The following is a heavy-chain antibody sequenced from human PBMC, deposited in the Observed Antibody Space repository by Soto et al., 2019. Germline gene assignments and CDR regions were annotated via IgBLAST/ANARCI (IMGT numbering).Heavy chain of an antibody. CDR2: IYYSGST. V-gene: IGHV4-59*02. CDR1: GDSVSGYY. J-gene: IGHJ4*02. D-gene: IGHD3-22*01. Sequence: SETLSLTCTVSGDSVSGYYWSWIRQPPGKGLEWIGYIYYSGSTKYNPSLKGRVAISVDTSKNQFSLKLSSVTAADTAVYYCARDRHYYDTSLGYWGPTTLVTVSS. CDR3: ARDRHYYDTSLGY.